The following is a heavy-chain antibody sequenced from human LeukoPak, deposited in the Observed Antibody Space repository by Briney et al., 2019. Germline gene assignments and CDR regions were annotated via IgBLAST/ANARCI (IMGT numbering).Heavy chain of an antibody. CDR1: GFTFSSYA. D-gene: IGHD5-12*01. J-gene: IGHJ4*02. Sequence: GGSLRLSCAASGFTFSSYAVHWVRQAPGKGLEWVAVISNDGSNKYYADSVKGRFTISRDNSKNTLYLQMNSLRAEDTAVYYCARGHARGYDFPIDYWGQGTLVTVPS. V-gene: IGHV3-30*04. CDR2: ISNDGSNK. CDR3: ARGHARGYDFPIDY.